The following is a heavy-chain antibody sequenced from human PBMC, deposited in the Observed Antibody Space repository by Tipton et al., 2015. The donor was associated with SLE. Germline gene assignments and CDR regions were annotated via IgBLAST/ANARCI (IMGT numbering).Heavy chain of an antibody. CDR3: AKGLDITIFGVASCYYYGMDV. CDR1: GGSISSGDYS. V-gene: IGHV4-30-2*01. Sequence: TLSLTCAVSGGSISSGDYSWSWIRLPPGKGLEWIGNIYHTGNTFYHPSLKSRVTISVDMSKNQFSLELRSVTAADTAVYYCAKGLDITIFGVASCYYYGMDVWGQGTTVTVSS. D-gene: IGHD3-3*01. CDR2: IYHTGNT. J-gene: IGHJ6*02.